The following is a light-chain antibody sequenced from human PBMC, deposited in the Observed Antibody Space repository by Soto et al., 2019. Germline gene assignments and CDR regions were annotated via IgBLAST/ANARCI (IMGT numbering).Light chain of an antibody. V-gene: IGKV3-11*01. J-gene: IGKJ5*01. Sequence: IVLTQSPATLSLSPGERATLSCRASQSVSTYLAWYQQKPGQPPRLLMYDASKRATGIPARFSGRGSGTDFTLTISSLEPEDFAVYYCQQRSNWPPGASFGQGTRLEIK. CDR3: QQRSNWPPGAS. CDR1: QSVSTY. CDR2: DAS.